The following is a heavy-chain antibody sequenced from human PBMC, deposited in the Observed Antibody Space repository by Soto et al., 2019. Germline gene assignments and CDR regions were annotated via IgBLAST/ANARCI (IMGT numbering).Heavy chain of an antibody. V-gene: IGHV4-61*01. CDR1: GGSVSSASYF. CDR3: ARVPEGAAAPNWFDP. J-gene: IGHJ5*02. D-gene: IGHD6-13*01. Sequence: SETLSLTCTVSGGSVSSASYFWSWVRQPPGRGLEWIGYIYYSGSTNYNPSLKSRVAISVDTSRNQLSLKLNSVTAADTAVYYCARVPEGAAAPNWFDPWGQGTLVTVSS. CDR2: IYYSGST.